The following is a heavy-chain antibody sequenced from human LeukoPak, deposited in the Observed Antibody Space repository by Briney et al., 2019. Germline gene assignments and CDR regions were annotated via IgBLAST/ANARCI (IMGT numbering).Heavy chain of an antibody. D-gene: IGHD5-18*01. J-gene: IGHJ3*02. CDR3: ARRGYSYGPGSDAFDI. CDR1: GGSISSSNW. V-gene: IGHV4-4*02. Sequence: SGTLSLTCAVSGGSISSSNWWSWVRQPPGKGLEWIGEIYHSGSTNYNPSLKSRVTISVDKSKNQFSLKLSSVTAADTAVYYCARRGYSYGPGSDAFDIWGQGTMVTVSS. CDR2: IYHSGST.